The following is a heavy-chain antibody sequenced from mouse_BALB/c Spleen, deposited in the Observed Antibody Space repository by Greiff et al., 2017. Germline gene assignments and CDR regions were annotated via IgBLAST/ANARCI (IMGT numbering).Heavy chain of an antibody. CDR3: ARSDGPYAMDY. D-gene: IGHD1-2*01. CDR1: GYSITSDYA. V-gene: IGHV3-2*02. J-gene: IGHJ4*01. CDR2: ISYSGST. Sequence: EVKLVEPGPGLVKPSQSLSLTCTVTGYSITSDYAWNWIRQFPGNKLEWMGYISYSGSTSYNPSLKSRISITRDTSKNQFFLQLNSVTTEDTATYYCARSDGPYAMDYWGQGTSVTVSS.